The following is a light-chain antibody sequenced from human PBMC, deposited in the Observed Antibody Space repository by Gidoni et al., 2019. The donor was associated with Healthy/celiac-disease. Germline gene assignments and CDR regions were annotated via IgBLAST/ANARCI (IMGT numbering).Light chain of an antibody. J-gene: IGKJ2*01. CDR2: WAS. V-gene: IGKV4-1*01. CDR3: QQYDSNSQTT. Sequence: IAMTQSPDSLALSLGETATITCKSSQSILYSSKNKNYLAWYQHKPGQPPKLLIPWASTRESGVPDRCSGSGSGTEFTLTISSLQAEDAAIYYCQQYDSNSQTTFGQGTKLEIK. CDR1: QSILYSSKNKNY.